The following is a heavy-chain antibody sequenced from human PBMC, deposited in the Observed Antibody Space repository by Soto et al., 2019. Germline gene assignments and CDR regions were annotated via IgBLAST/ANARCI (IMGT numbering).Heavy chain of an antibody. V-gene: IGHV4-34*01. Sequence: ETLSLTCAVVGDSLRGQSWNWIRQSPGKGPEWIGEIDQSGGTNYNPSLKSRAIISDDTSKNQFSLTLTSVTAADTAVYYCAREDSCGWSGESLDVWGQGTTVTVSS. J-gene: IGHJ6*02. CDR2: IDQSGGT. D-gene: IGHD6-19*01. CDR1: GDSLRGQS. CDR3: AREDSCGWSGESLDV.